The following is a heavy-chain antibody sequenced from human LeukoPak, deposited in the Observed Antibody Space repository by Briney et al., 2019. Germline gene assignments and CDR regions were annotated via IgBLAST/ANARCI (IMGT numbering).Heavy chain of an antibody. CDR2: ISSSSSYI. CDR1: GFTFSSYS. CDR3: ARDGWFGDYNWFDP. J-gene: IGHJ5*02. Sequence: GGSLRLSCAASGFTFSSYSMNWVRQAPGKGLEWVSSISSSSSYIYYADSVKGRFTISRDNAKNSVYLQMNSLRAEDTAMYYCARDGWFGDYNWFDPWGRGTLVTVSS. D-gene: IGHD3-10*01. V-gene: IGHV3-21*01.